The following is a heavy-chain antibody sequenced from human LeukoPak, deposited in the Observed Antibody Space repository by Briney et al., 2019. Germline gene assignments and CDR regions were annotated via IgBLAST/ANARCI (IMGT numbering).Heavy chain of an antibody. CDR1: GGSFSGYY. V-gene: IGHV4-34*01. CDR3: ASGGYYDSSGYYSWAHDY. CDR2: INHSGST. D-gene: IGHD3-22*01. Sequence: SETLSLTCAVYGGSFSGYYWSWIRQPPGKGLEWIGEINHSGSTNYNPSLKSRVTISVDTSKNQFSLKLSSVTAADTAVYYCASGGYYDSSGYYSWAHDYWGQGTLVTVSS. J-gene: IGHJ4*02.